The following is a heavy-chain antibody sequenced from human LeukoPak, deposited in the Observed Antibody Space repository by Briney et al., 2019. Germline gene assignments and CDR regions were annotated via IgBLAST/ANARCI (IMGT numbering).Heavy chain of an antibody. V-gene: IGHV3-30*18. CDR1: GFTFSSYG. Sequence: QPGGSLRHSCAASGFTFSSYGMHWVRQAPGKGLEWVAVISYDGSNKYYADSVKGRFTISRDNSKNTLYLQMNSLRAEDTAVYYCAKGWDLWGQGTLVTVSS. CDR2: ISYDGSNK. CDR3: AKGWDL. J-gene: IGHJ5*02.